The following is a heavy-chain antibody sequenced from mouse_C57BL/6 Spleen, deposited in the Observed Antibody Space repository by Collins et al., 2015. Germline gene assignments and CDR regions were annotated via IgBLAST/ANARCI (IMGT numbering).Heavy chain of an antibody. CDR3: ARKEGLLPFAY. CDR2: IWSGGST. CDR1: GFSLTSYG. V-gene: IGHV2-2*02. D-gene: IGHD1-1*01. Sequence: QVQLKQSGPGLVQPSQSLSITCTVSGFSLTSYGVHWVRQSPGKGLEWLGVIWSGGSTDYNAAFISRLSISKDNSKSQVFFKMNSLQANDTAIYYCARKEGLLPFAYWGQGTLVTVSA. J-gene: IGHJ3*01.